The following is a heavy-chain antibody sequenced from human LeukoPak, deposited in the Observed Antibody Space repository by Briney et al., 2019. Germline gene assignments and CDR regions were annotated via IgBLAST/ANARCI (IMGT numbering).Heavy chain of an antibody. D-gene: IGHD3-10*01. Sequence: ASVKVSCKASGYIFTGYYMHWVRQAPGQGLEWMGWINPNSGGTNYAQKFQGRVTMTRDTSISTAYMELSRLRSDDTAVYYCAFTMVRGVSSLLFDYWGQGTLVTVSS. CDR3: AFTMVRGVSSLLFDY. J-gene: IGHJ4*02. V-gene: IGHV1-2*02. CDR2: INPNSGGT. CDR1: GYIFTGYY.